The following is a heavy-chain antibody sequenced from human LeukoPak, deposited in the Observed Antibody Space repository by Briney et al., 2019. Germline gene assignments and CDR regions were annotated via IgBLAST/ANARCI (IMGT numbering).Heavy chain of an antibody. CDR1: GFTFSDYY. D-gene: IGHD3-10*01. CDR2: ISSSSTST. V-gene: IGHV3-11*06. Sequence: PGGSLRLSCAASGFTFSDYYMSWIRQAPGKGLEWVSYISSSSTSTNYADSVKGRFTISRDNSKNTLYLQMNSLRAEDTAVYYCARGRFGELSVATFDIWGQGTMVTVSS. CDR3: ARGRFGELSVATFDI. J-gene: IGHJ3*02.